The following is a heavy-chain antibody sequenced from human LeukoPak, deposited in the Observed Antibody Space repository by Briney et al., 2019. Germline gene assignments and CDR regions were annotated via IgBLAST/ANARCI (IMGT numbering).Heavy chain of an antibody. CDR2: MYTDGST. J-gene: IGHJ4*02. CDR1: GGPMSSHY. V-gene: IGHV4-4*07. CDR3: ATYDQRLAFDN. Sequence: PSVTLSLMCLVSGGPMSSHYWSWIRQPAGKGLQWIGRMYTDGSTNYNPSLKSRVTMSIDTSKRQFSLSLSSVTAADTAVYYCATYDQRLAFDNWGQGILVTVSS. D-gene: IGHD6-25*01.